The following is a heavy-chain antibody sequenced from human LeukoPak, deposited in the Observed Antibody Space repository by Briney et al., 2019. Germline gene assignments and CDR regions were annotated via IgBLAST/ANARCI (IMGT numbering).Heavy chain of an antibody. CDR3: ARHSRHCSGGSCYSYDY. J-gene: IGHJ4*02. CDR1: GGSISSSSYY. Sequence: SETLSLTCTVSGGSISSSSYYWGWIRQPTGKGLEWIGSIYYSGSTYYNPSLKSRVTISVDTSKNQFSLKLSSVTAADTAVYYCARHSRHCSGGSCYSYDYWGQGTLVTVSS. CDR2: IYYSGST. D-gene: IGHD2-15*01. V-gene: IGHV4-39*01.